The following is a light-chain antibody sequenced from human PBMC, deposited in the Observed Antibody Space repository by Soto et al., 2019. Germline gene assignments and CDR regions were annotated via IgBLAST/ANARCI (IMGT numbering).Light chain of an antibody. Sequence: EILMTQSPATLSVSPGEGVTLSCRASQSISTNLAWYHQKPGQAPRLLICGASTRATGIPARFSGSGSGTGFILSFSSLQSEDFAVYYCQQYYNWPTWTFGQGTKV. CDR2: GAS. V-gene: IGKV3-15*01. J-gene: IGKJ1*01. CDR1: QSISTN. CDR3: QQYYNWPTWT.